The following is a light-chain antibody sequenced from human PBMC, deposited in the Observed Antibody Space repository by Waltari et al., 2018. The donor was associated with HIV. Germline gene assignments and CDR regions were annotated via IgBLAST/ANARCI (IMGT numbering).Light chain of an antibody. CDR3: AAWDDSLSGVL. CDR1: ASNIGGNI. V-gene: IGLV1-47*01. CDR2: AHA. J-gene: IGLJ2*01. Sequence: QSVLTHPTSASGTPGQRVTITCSAGASNIGGNIVYWSQPVPGLPPKLPIYAHAQRPSGVPDRVSATKSSTAASLTISGLRSDDEADYYCAAWDDSLSGVLFGGGTKLTVL.